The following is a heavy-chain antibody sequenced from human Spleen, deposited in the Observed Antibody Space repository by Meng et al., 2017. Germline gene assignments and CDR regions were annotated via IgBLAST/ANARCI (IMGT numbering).Heavy chain of an antibody. Sequence: QVQLVQSGAEVKKPGASVKVSCKASGYTYTHYQMDWVRQAPGQGLEWMGWIHPSGNANYAQKFQGRVTMTTDTSTTTAFMELRSLTSDDTAVYYCASGTPGRSYCDYWGQGTLVTVSS. CDR2: IHPSGNA. D-gene: IGHD2-15*01. J-gene: IGHJ4*02. CDR1: GYTYTHYQ. V-gene: IGHV1-18*01. CDR3: ASGTPGRSYCDY.